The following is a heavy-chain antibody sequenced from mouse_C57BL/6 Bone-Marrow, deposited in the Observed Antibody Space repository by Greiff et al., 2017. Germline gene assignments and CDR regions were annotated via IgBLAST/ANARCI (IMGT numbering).Heavy chain of an antibody. CDR2: INPNYGTT. D-gene: IGHD2-4*01. V-gene: IGHV1-39*01. CDR1: GYSFTDYN. CDR3: ARGYDYGYAMDY. Sequence: VQLQQSGPELVKPGASVKISCKASGYSFTDYNMNWVKQSNGKSLEWIGVINPNYGTTSYNQKFQGKATLTVDQSSSTAYMQLNSLTSEDAAVYDCARGYDYGYAMDYWGQGTSVTVSS. J-gene: IGHJ4*01.